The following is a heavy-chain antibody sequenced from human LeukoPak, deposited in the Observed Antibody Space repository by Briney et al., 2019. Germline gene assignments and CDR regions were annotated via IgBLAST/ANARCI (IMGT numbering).Heavy chain of an antibody. Sequence: PGGSLRLSCAASGFTFSSYAMSWVPKAPGKGLGWVSAIIRIGGRTYYADSVKGRFTISRDNSKNTLYLQMNSLRAEDTAVYYCAKGYIVVVPAASLTHNWFDPWGQGTLVTVSS. V-gene: IGHV3-23*01. CDR1: GFTFSSYA. D-gene: IGHD2-2*01. CDR2: IIRIGGRT. J-gene: IGHJ5*02. CDR3: AKGYIVVVPAASLTHNWFDP.